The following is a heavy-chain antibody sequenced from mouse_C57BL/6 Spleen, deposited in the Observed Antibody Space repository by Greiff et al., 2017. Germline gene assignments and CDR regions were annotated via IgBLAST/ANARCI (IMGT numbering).Heavy chain of an antibody. V-gene: IGHV1-82*01. CDR1: GYAFSSSW. CDR2: IYPGDGDT. Sequence: QVQLQQSGPELVKPGASVKISCKASGYAFSSSWMNWVKQRPGKGLEWIGRIYPGDGDTNYNGKSKGKATLTADKSSSTAYMQLSSLTSEDSAVYFCARCDYQYYYAMDYWGQGTSVTVSS. CDR3: ARCDYQYYYAMDY. D-gene: IGHD2-4*01. J-gene: IGHJ4*01.